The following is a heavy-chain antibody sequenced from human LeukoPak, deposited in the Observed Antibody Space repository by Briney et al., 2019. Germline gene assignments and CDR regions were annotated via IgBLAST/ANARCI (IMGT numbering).Heavy chain of an antibody. Sequence: ETLSLTCTVSGYSISSGHYWGWIRRPPGKGLEWVSAISGSGGSTYYADSVKGRFTISRDNSKNTLYLQMNSLRAEDTAVYYCAKDNSFRGSSGSYFDYWGQGTLVTVSS. CDR1: GYSISSGH. V-gene: IGHV3-23*01. CDR2: ISGSGGST. J-gene: IGHJ4*02. CDR3: AKDNSFRGSSGSYFDY. D-gene: IGHD3-22*01.